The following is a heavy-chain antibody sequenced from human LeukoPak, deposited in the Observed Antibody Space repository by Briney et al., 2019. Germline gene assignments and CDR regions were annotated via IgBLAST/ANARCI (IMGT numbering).Heavy chain of an antibody. J-gene: IGHJ4*02. CDR3: ARSYYDSSGYYYEDY. V-gene: IGHV1-18*01. Sequence: ASVKVSCKASGGTFSSYAISWVRQAPGQGLEWMGWISAYNGNTNYAQKLQGRVTMTTDTSTSTAYMELRSLRSDDTAVYYCARSYYDSSGYYYEDYWGQGTLVTVSS. D-gene: IGHD3-22*01. CDR1: GGTFSSYA. CDR2: ISAYNGNT.